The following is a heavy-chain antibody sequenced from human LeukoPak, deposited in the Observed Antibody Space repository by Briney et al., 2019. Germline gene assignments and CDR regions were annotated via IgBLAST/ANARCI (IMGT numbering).Heavy chain of an antibody. CDR2: ISAYNGNT. V-gene: IGHV1-18*01. D-gene: IGHD4-23*01. CDR1: GYTFTSYG. J-gene: IGHJ2*01. CDR3: ARDRSYGGRSYWYFDL. Sequence: GASVKVSCKASGYTFTSYGISWVRQAPGQGLEWMGWISAYNGNTNYAQKLRGRVTMTTDTSTSTAYMELRSLRSDDTAVYYCARDRSYGGRSYWYFDLWGRGTLVTVSS.